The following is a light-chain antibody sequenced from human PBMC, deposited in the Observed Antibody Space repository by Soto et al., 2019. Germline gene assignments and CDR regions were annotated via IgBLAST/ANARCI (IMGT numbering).Light chain of an antibody. CDR3: ASWDNDLNGPI. CDR2: RNN. J-gene: IGLJ2*01. CDR1: ASNVGSTY. Sequence: QSVLTQPPSASGTPGQRVSISCSGRASNVGSTYVFWYQQLPGAAPTLLIYRNNQRPSGVSDRFSGSKSGTSASLAISGLRVDDEADYYCASWDNDLNGPIFGGGTKVTVL. V-gene: IGLV1-47*01.